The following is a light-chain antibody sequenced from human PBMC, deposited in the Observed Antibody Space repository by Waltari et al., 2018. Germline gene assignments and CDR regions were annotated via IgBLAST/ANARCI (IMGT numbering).Light chain of an antibody. Sequence: DIVLTQSPATLSLSPGERATLSCRASQSVHSYLAWYQHKPCQTPRLLIYDAASRASGSPPRFSGSGSGTDFNLTISSLEPEDFAVYFCQQRGNWPPFTFGGGTKVEI. CDR1: QSVHSY. CDR2: DAA. CDR3: QQRGNWPPFT. J-gene: IGKJ4*01. V-gene: IGKV3-11*01.